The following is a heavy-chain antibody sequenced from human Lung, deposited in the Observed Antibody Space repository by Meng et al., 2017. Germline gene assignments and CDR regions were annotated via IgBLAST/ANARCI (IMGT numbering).Heavy chain of an antibody. CDR1: GFAVSSNY. J-gene: IGHJ4*02. CDR3: AAGYYYLQY. CDR2: IYSGGST. Sequence: GESLKISCVVSGFAVSSNYMSWVRQAPGKGLEWVSVIYSGGSTYYADSVKGRFTISRHNSQNTLYLQMNSLRAEDTAAYYCAAGYYYLQYWGQGTLVTGSS. D-gene: IGHD2/OR15-2a*01. V-gene: IGHV3-53*04.